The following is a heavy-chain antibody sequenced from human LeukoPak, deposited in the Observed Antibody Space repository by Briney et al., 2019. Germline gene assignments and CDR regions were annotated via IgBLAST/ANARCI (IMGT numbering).Heavy chain of an antibody. CDR3: ARHGVISRSYYNWVDP. Sequence: SETLSLTCAVYGGSFSGYYWSWIRQPPGKGLEWIGEINHSGSTNYNPSLKSRVTISVDTSMNQFSLKLSSVTAADTAVYYCARHGVISRSYYNWVDPWGQGTLVTVSS. J-gene: IGHJ5*02. D-gene: IGHD1-26*01. CDR1: GGSFSGYY. V-gene: IGHV4-34*01. CDR2: INHSGST.